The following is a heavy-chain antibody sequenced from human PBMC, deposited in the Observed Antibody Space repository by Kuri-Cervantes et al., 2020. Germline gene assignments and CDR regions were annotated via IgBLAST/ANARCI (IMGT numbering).Heavy chain of an antibody. D-gene: IGHD3-22*01. CDR1: GGSFSGYY. V-gene: IGHV4-34*01. J-gene: IGHJ3*02. Sequence: GSLRLSCAVYGGSFSGYYWSWIRQPPGKGLEWIGEINHSGSTNYNPSLKSRVTISVDTSKNQFSLKLSSVTAADTAVYYCARHHSSGYSSDDAFDIWGQGTMVTVSS. CDR2: INHSGST. CDR3: ARHHSSGYSSDDAFDI.